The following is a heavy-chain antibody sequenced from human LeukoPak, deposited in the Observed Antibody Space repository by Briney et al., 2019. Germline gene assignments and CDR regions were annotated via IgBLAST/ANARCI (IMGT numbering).Heavy chain of an antibody. Sequence: PSETLSLTSNVSGGSISSYYWSWIRQPPGKGLEWIGYIYYSGSTDYNPSLRSRVTISVDTSKNQFSLKLTSVTAADTAVYYRARVRDYCYMDVWGNGTTVTVSS. CDR1: GGSISSYY. CDR2: IYYSGST. J-gene: IGHJ6*03. CDR3: ARVRDYCYMDV. V-gene: IGHV4-59*01.